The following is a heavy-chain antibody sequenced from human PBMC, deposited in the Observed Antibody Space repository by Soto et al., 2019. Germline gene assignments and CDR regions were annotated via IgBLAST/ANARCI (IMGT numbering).Heavy chain of an antibody. J-gene: IGHJ4*02. V-gene: IGHV3-23*01. Sequence: GGSLRLSCAASRFTFSSYAMSWVRQAPGKGLEWVSAISGSGGSTYYADSVKGRFTISRDNSKNTLYLQMNSLRAEDTAVYYCAKSLIYDFWSGYSETGIVGATVPYFDYWGQGTLVTVSS. CDR2: ISGSGGST. D-gene: IGHD3-3*01. CDR3: AKSLIYDFWSGYSETGIVGATVPYFDY. CDR1: RFTFSSYA.